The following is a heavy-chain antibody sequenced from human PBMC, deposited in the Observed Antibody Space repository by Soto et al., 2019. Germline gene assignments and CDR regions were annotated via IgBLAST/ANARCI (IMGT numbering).Heavy chain of an antibody. CDR3: ARGVVKRSRGVIWTKGWFDP. D-gene: IGHD3-10*01. CDR2: INHSGST. Sequence: PSETLSLTWAVYGGSFSGYYWSWIRQPPGKGLEWIGEINHSGSTNYNPSLKSRVTISVDTSKNQFSLKLSSVTAADTAVYYCARGVVKRSRGVIWTKGWFDPWGQGTLVTVS. CDR1: GGSFSGYY. V-gene: IGHV4-34*01. J-gene: IGHJ5*02.